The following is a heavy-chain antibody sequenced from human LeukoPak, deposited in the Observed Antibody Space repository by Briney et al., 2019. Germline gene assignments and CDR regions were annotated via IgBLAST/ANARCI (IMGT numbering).Heavy chain of an antibody. V-gene: IGHV4-34*01. D-gene: IGHD3-3*01. CDR3: ARGSPAADITIFGVAPRGWFDP. CDR2: INHSGST. Sequence: PSETLSLTCAVYGGSFSGYYWSWIRQPPGKGLEWIGEINHSGSTNYNPSLKSRVTISVDTSKNQFSLKLSSVTAADTAVYYCARGSPAADITIFGVAPRGWFDPWGQGTLVTVSS. J-gene: IGHJ5*02. CDR1: GGSFSGYY.